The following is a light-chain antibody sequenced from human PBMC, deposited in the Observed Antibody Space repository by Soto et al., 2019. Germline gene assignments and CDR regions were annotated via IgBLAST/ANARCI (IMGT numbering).Light chain of an antibody. V-gene: IGLV7-46*01. J-gene: IGLJ7*01. Sequence: QAVVTQEPSLTVSPGGSVTLTCGSSTGSVTSGHFPYWFQQKPGQAPRTLIYDTSNKHSRTPARFSGSLLGGKAALSLSGAQSEDEAEYYCLLSYSGGAVFGGGTQLTVL. CDR1: TGSVTSGHF. CDR2: DTS. CDR3: LLSYSGGAV.